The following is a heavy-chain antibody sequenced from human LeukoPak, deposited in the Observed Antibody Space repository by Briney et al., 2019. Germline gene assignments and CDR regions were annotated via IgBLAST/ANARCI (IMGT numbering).Heavy chain of an antibody. CDR1: GVSISSSPYH. Sequence: SETLSLTCSVSGVSISSSPYHWGWIRQPPGKGLEWIGSIYYSGSSYSNPSLQSRVTMSIDTAKNQFSLKLSSVTAADTAVYYCAREIDYDSTAYDYWGRGTLVTVSS. CDR3: AREIDYDSTAYDY. V-gene: IGHV4-39*02. J-gene: IGHJ4*02. D-gene: IGHD3-22*01. CDR2: IYYSGSS.